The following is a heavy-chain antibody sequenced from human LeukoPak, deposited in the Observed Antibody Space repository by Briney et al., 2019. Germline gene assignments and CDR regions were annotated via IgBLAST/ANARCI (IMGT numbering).Heavy chain of an antibody. J-gene: IGHJ4*02. Sequence: SETLSLTCTVSGGSISSSSYYWGWIRQPPGKGLEWIGSIYYSGSTYYNPSLKSRVTISVDTSKNQFSLKLSSVTAADTAVYYCARLRGSWVYYFDYWGQGTLVTVSS. V-gene: IGHV4-39*01. CDR3: ARLRGSWVYYFDY. CDR1: GGSISSSSYY. CDR2: IYYSGST. D-gene: IGHD2-8*01.